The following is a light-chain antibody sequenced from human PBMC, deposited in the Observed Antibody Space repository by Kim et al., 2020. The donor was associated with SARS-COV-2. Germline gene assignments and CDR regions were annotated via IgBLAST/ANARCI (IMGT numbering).Light chain of an antibody. Sequence: EIVLTQSPATLSLSPGERATLSCRASQSISNYLAWYQQKPGQAPRLLIYDASNRAPGIPARFSGSGSGTDFTLSISSLQPEDFAVYFCRQRNNWPHLTFGGGTKVDIK. CDR2: DAS. CDR3: RQRNNWPHLT. CDR1: QSISNY. V-gene: IGKV3-11*01. J-gene: IGKJ4*01.